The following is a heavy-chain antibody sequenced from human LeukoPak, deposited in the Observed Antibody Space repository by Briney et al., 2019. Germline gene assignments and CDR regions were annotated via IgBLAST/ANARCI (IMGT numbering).Heavy chain of an antibody. D-gene: IGHD4-17*01. V-gene: IGHV3-23*01. J-gene: IGHJ6*03. CDR1: GFRFSNYV. CDR3: AKAYYGAHMDV. Sequence: PGGSLRLSCAASGFRFSNYVMTWVRQAPGKGLEWVSAISGSGGSTYYADSVKGRFTISRDNSKNTLYLQMNSLRAEDTAVYYCAKAYYGAHMDVWGKGTTVTVSS. CDR2: ISGSGGST.